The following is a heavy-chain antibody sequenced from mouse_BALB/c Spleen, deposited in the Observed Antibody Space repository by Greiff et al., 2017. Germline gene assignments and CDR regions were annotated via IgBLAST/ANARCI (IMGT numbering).Heavy chain of an antibody. V-gene: IGHV1-7*01. Sequence: VQLQQSGAELAKPGASVKMSCKASGYTFTSYWMHWVKQRPGQGLEWIGYINPSTGYTEYNQKFKDKATLTADKSSSTAYMQLSSLTSEDSAVYYCARSEGYYAMDYWGQGTSVTVSS. J-gene: IGHJ4*01. CDR1: GYTFTSYW. CDR3: ARSEGYYAMDY. CDR2: INPSTGYT. D-gene: IGHD3-3*01.